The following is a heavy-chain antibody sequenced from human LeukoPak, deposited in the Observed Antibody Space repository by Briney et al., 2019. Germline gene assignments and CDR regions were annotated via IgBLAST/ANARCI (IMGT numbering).Heavy chain of an antibody. J-gene: IGHJ4*02. CDR3: ARDMVYYYDSSGSSGY. CDR1: GYTFTSYG. Sequence: ASVKVSCKASGYTFTSYGISWVRQAPGQGLEWMGWISAYNGNTNYAQKLQGRVTMTTDTSTSTAYMELRSLRSDDTAVYYCARDMVYYYDSSGSSGYWGQGTLVTVSS. V-gene: IGHV1-18*01. CDR2: ISAYNGNT. D-gene: IGHD3-22*01.